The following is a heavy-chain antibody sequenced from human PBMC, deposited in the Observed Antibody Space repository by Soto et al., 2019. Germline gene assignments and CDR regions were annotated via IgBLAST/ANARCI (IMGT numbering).Heavy chain of an antibody. CDR3: ARGNLSFDFDS. D-gene: IGHD1-26*01. CDR1: GFNFGFFG. J-gene: IGHJ4*02. CDR2: ISGDGINT. V-gene: IGHV3-30*03. Sequence: QIQLVESGGDVVQPGKSLRLSCAASGFNFGFFGMHWVRQAPGKGLEWVAFISGDGINTQYADSVRGRSTLSRDYSRKTMYLEMDSLRYEDTALYYCARGNLSFDFDSWGVGTLVTVSS.